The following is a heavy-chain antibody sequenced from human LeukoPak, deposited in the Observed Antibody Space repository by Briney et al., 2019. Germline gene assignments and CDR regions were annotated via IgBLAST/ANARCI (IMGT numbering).Heavy chain of an antibody. J-gene: IGHJ5*02. V-gene: IGHV3-30-3*01. D-gene: IGHD2-8*01. CDR1: GFTFSSYA. CDR3: ARGGSGKDIVLMVYGSWFDP. Sequence: GGSLRLSCGASGFTFSSYAMHWVRQAPGKGLEWVAVISYDGSNKYYADSVKGRFTISRDKSKNTLYLQMNSLRAEDTAVYYCARGGSGKDIVLMVYGSWFDPWGQGTLVTVSS. CDR2: ISYDGSNK.